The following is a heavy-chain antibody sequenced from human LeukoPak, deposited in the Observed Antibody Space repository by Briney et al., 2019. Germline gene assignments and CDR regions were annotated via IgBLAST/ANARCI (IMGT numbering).Heavy chain of an antibody. CDR2: LYSGGGT. CDR1: GFTVSSNY. J-gene: IGHJ4*02. CDR3: ASRLMTTVSDFDC. D-gene: IGHD4-11*01. Sequence: GGSLRLSCAASGFTVSSNYMSWVRQAPGKGLEWVSILYSGGGTYYADSVKGRFTISRDNSENTLYLQMNSLRAEDTAVYYCASRLMTTVSDFDCWGQGTLVTVSS. V-gene: IGHV3-66*01.